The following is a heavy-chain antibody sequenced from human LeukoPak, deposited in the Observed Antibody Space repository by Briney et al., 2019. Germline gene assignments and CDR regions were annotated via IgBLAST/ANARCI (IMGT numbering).Heavy chain of an antibody. V-gene: IGHV1-18*01. Sequence: EASVKVSCKASGYTFMSYGIHWVRQAPGQGLEWMGWSSVYNGNTNYAQKFQGRVTMTTDTTTSTAYMGLRTLISDDTAVYYCAKGRRVDADDHFDYWGQGTLVTVSS. CDR2: SSVYNGNT. CDR1: GYTFMSYG. D-gene: IGHD1-1*01. J-gene: IGHJ4*02. CDR3: AKGRRVDADDHFDY.